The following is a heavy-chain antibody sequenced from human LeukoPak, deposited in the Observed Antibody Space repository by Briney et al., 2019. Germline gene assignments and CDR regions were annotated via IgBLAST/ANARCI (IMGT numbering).Heavy chain of an antibody. J-gene: IGHJ4*02. V-gene: IGHV3-15*01. CDR1: GFTFSSYE. CDR3: TTDPTHIHSSSWSNDY. D-gene: IGHD6-13*01. CDR2: IKSKTDGGTT. Sequence: PGGSLRLSCAASGFTFSSYEMNWVRQAPGKGREWVGRIKSKTDGGTTDYAAPVKGRFTISRDDSKNTLYLQMNSLKTEDTAVYYCTTDPTHIHSSSWSNDYWGQGTLVTVSS.